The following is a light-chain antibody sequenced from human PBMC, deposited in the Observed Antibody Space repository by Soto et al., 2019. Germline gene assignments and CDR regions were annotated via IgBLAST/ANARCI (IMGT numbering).Light chain of an antibody. Sequence: EIGLTQSPATLSLSPGARATLSCRASQSVSSYLAWYQQKRGQAPRLLIYDASNRASGIPARFSGSGSETDFTLTISSLQSEDSAVYYCQQYPNWPPWTFAQGTKVDI. V-gene: IGKV3-11*01. J-gene: IGKJ1*01. CDR1: QSVSSY. CDR3: QQYPNWPPWT. CDR2: DAS.